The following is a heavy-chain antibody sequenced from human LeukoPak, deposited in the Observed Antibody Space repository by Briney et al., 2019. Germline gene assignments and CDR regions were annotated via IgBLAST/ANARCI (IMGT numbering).Heavy chain of an antibody. CDR1: GYTFTRYY. Sequence: ASVKVSCKASGYTFTRYYMHWVRQAPGQGLEWMGWINPNSGGTNYAQKFQGRVTMTRDTSISTAYMELSRLRSDDTAVYYCARVRSRCSGGSCYSYYYYGMDVWGQGTTVTVSS. J-gene: IGHJ6*02. CDR2: INPNSGGT. D-gene: IGHD2-15*01. CDR3: ARVRSRCSGGSCYSYYYYGMDV. V-gene: IGHV1-2*02.